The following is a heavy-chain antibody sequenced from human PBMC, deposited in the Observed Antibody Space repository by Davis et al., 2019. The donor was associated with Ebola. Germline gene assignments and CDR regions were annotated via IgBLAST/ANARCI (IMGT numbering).Heavy chain of an antibody. Sequence: ASVKVSCKVSGFTLAELSMHWVRQAPGEGLEWLGGFDPVDGETIYAQKFQGRVTMTRDTSTSTVYMELSSLRSEDTAVYYCARGITMIVVVSWFDPWGQGTLVTVSS. V-gene: IGHV1-24*01. CDR3: ARGITMIVVVSWFDP. CDR2: FDPVDGET. D-gene: IGHD3-22*01. J-gene: IGHJ5*02. CDR1: GFTLAELS.